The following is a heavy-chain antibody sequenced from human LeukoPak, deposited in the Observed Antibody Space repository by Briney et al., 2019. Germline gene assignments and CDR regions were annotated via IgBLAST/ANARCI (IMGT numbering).Heavy chain of an antibody. CDR3: AGPPGMSN. D-gene: IGHD6-13*01. Sequence: SETLSLTCAVSGGSFKDYYWNWLRQPPGKGLEWIGDIHHSGSTHYNPSLKSRFTISIDKSNNQFSLKLNSVTAADTAVYYCAGPPGMSNWGRGTLVTVSS. CDR2: IHHSGST. J-gene: IGHJ4*02. CDR1: GGSFKDYY. V-gene: IGHV4-34*01.